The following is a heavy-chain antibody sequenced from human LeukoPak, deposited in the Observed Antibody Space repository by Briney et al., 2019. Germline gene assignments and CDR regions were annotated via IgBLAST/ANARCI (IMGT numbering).Heavy chain of an antibody. Sequence: GSLRLSCAASGFSFSSFEMNWVRQAPGKGLEWISYISNRGSTTYYADSVKGRFTISRDNSKNTLYLQMNSLKAEDTAVYYCAKGRGLVSPDDHWGQGTLVTVSS. D-gene: IGHD3/OR15-3a*01. CDR3: AKGRGLVSPDDH. V-gene: IGHV3-48*03. CDR2: ISNRGSTT. J-gene: IGHJ4*02. CDR1: GFSFSSFE.